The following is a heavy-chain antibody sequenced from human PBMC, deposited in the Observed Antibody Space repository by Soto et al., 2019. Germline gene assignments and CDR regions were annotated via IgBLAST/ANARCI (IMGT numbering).Heavy chain of an antibody. J-gene: IGHJ5*02. V-gene: IGHV1-69*06. Sequence: QVQLVQSGAEVKTPGSSVKVSCKASGGTFNSYSIDWLRQAPGQGLEWMGGIIPMSGRPNYAQRFQGRVTFSADKSKNTAYMEVNSLTKEDTAVYYCARRGRESANWFDPWGQGTLVTVSS. CDR1: GGTFNSYS. CDR3: ARRGRESANWFDP. CDR2: IIPMSGRP.